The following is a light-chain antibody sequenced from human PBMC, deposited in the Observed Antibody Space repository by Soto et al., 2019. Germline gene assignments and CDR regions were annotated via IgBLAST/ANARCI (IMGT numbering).Light chain of an antibody. CDR1: QSILCSSNNKNY. Sequence: IGMTQAPDTLAVFVGERATINCKSSQSILCSSNNKNYLAWYQQKPGKPPKLLIYWASTRESGVPDRFSGSGSATDFTLTISSLPAEDVAVYYCQPYYTTPLFGQGTKVDIK. CDR3: QPYYTTPL. V-gene: IGKV4-1*01. J-gene: IGKJ1*01. CDR2: WAS.